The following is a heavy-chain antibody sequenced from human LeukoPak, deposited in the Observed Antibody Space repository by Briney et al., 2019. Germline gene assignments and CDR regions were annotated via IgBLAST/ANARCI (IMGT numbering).Heavy chain of an antibody. V-gene: IGHV3-23*01. Sequence: GGSLRLSCAASGFTFSSCAMSWVRQAPGKGLEWVSAISGSGGSTHYADSVKGRFTISRDTSQNTLYLQMNSLSAEDTAVYYCAKTFFWSGYWRYFDYWGQGTLVTVSS. CDR2: ISGSGGST. J-gene: IGHJ4*02. CDR1: GFTFSSCA. D-gene: IGHD3-3*01. CDR3: AKTFFWSGYWRYFDY.